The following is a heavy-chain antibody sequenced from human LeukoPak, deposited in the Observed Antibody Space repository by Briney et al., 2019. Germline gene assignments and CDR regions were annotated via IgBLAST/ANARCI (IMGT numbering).Heavy chain of an antibody. V-gene: IGHV1-69*05. CDR1: GCTFTSYA. J-gene: IGHJ4*02. Sequence: SVKVSCKASGCTFTSYAIRWVRQAPGQGLEWMGRIIPIFGTANYAQKFQGRVTITTDESTSTAYMELSSLRSEDTAVYYCASEVHRYCSGGSCYFNDWGQGTLVTVSS. D-gene: IGHD2-15*01. CDR2: IIPIFGTA. CDR3: ASEVHRYCSGGSCYFND.